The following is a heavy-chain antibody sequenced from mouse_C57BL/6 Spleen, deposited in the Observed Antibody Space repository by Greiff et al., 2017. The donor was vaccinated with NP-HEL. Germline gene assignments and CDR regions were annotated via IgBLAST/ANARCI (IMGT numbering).Heavy chain of an antibody. Sequence: EVQGVESGGDLVKPGGSLKLSCAASGFTFSSYGMSWVRQTPDKRLEWVATISSGGSYTYYPDSVKGRFTISRDNAKNTLYLQMSSLKSEDTAMYYCARHVYDYDGTGYFDYWGQGTTLTVSS. CDR2: ISSGGSYT. J-gene: IGHJ2*01. CDR3: ARHVYDYDGTGYFDY. D-gene: IGHD2-4*01. CDR1: GFTFSSYG. V-gene: IGHV5-6*01.